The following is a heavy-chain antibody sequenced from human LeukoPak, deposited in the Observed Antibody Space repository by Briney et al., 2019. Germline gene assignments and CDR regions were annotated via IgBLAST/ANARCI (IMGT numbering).Heavy chain of an antibody. D-gene: IGHD3-22*01. CDR1: GFTFTSYA. Sequence: GGSLRLSCAASGFTFTSYAMSWVRQAPGKGLEWVSAISGSGANTYYADSVKGRFTISRDNSENTLYLQMNSLRAEDTAVYYCAKDLGTMIVVVDDAFDIWGQVTMVTVSS. V-gene: IGHV3-23*01. CDR2: ISGSGANT. J-gene: IGHJ3*02. CDR3: AKDLGTMIVVVDDAFDI.